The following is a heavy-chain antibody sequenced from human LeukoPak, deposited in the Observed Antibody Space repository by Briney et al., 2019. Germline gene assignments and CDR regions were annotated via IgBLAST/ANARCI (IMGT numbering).Heavy chain of an antibody. D-gene: IGHD3-22*01. CDR1: GFTFRNAW. CDR2: IKSKTDGGTT. V-gene: IGHV3-15*01. CDR3: TIAGYYDSSGYYQTFDY. Sequence: PGGSLRLSCAASGFTFRNAWMSWVRQAPGKGLNWVGRIKSKTDGGTTDYAAPVKGRFTISRDDSKNTLYLQMNSLKTEDTAVYYCTIAGYYDSSGYYQTFDYWGQGTLVTVSS. J-gene: IGHJ4*02.